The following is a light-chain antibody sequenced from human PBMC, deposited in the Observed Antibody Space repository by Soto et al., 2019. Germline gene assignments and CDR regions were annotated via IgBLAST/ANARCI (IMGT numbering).Light chain of an antibody. CDR2: AAS. CDR3: HRYNNWPHT. Sequence: EIVMTQSPATLSVSPGARVPLSCRASQSVSSNLAWYQQKPGQAPRLLIYAASTRATGIPARFSGSGSGTEFTLTISGLQSEDSAVYYCHRYNNWPHTFGQGTKVDI. CDR1: QSVSSN. J-gene: IGKJ2*01. V-gene: IGKV3-15*01.